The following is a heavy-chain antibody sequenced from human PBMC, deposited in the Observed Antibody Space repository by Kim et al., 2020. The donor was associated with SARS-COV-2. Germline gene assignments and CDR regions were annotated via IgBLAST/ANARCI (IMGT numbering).Heavy chain of an antibody. J-gene: IGHJ6*02. CDR3: ASELRSGIAADGTNYFYGMDV. CDR1: GFTVSSNY. D-gene: IGHD6-13*01. CDR2: IYSGGST. Sequence: GGSLRLSCAASGFTVSSNYMSWVRQAPGKGLEWVSVIYSGGSTYYADSVKGRFTISRHNSKNTLYLQMNSLGAEDTAVYYCASELRSGIAADGTNYFYGMDVWGQGTTVTVSS. V-gene: IGHV3-53*04.